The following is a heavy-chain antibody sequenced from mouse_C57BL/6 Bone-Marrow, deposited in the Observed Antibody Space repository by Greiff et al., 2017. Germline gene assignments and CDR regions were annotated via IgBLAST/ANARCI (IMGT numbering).Heavy chain of an antibody. CDR3: SRQVTTVLATKYFDV. CDR2: ISGGGGNT. CDR1: GFTFSSYT. D-gene: IGHD1-1*01. Sequence: EVQLVESGGGLVKPGGSLKLSCAASGFTFSSYTMSWVRQTPEKRLQWVAAISGGGGNTYYPDSVKGRFTITRDNNKNILYLQMSSLMSDDTALYYCSRQVTTVLATKYFDVWGTGTTVTVSS. J-gene: IGHJ1*03. V-gene: IGHV5-9*01.